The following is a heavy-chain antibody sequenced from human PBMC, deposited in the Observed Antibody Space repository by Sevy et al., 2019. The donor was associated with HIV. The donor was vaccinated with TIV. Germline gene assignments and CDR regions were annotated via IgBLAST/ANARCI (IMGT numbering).Heavy chain of an antibody. CDR1: GDSISGYY. D-gene: IGHD3-3*01. J-gene: IGHJ6*02. Sequence: SETLSLTCTVSGDSISGYYWSWMRQPPGKGLQWIGYIYYNGRTNYNPSLKRRVTISEDTSKNQFSLRLTSVTAADTAVYYCARAWSGYYYAMDVWGQGTTVTVSS. CDR3: ARAWSGYYYAMDV. CDR2: IYYNGRT. V-gene: IGHV4-59*01.